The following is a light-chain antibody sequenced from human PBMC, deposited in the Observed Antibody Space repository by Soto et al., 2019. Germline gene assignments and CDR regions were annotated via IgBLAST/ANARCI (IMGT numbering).Light chain of an antibody. CDR1: QSVSTK. Sequence: EMVMTQSPATLSVSLGERATLSCRASQSVSTKLVWYQQKPGQAPRLLIYGASTRATGIPARFSGSGSGTEXTLXIDSLPSEDFAIYYWQQHHHGWTFGQGTKVEI. CDR2: GAS. CDR3: QQHHHGWT. V-gene: IGKV3-15*01. J-gene: IGKJ1*01.